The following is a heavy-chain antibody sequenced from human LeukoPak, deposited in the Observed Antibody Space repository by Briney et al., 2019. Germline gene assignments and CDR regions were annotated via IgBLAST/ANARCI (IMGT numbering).Heavy chain of an antibody. D-gene: IGHD3-3*01. Sequence: SETLSLTCTVSGGPINNYFWSWIRQPAGKGLEWMGRIYSSGSTSYNPSLKNRLTISLDKTKNQVSLKLTSVTAADTAVYYCARGYYDFWSGYYSPYNWFDPWGQGTLVTVSS. CDR1: GGPINNYF. J-gene: IGHJ5*02. CDR3: ARGYYDFWSGYYSPYNWFDP. V-gene: IGHV4-4*07. CDR2: IYSSGST.